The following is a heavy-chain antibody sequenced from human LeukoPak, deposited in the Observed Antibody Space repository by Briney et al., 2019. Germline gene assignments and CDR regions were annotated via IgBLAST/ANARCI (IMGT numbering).Heavy chain of an antibody. V-gene: IGHV3-30*02. CDR3: AKDGDYYDSSGYPLGAFDI. D-gene: IGHD3-22*01. CDR1: GFTFSSCG. Sequence: GGSLRLSCAASGFTFSSCGMHWVRQAPGKGLEWVAVIWYGGSNKYYADSVKGRFTISRDNSKNTLYLQMNSLRAEDTAVYYCAKDGDYYDSSGYPLGAFDIWGQGTMVTVSS. J-gene: IGHJ3*02. CDR2: IWYGGSNK.